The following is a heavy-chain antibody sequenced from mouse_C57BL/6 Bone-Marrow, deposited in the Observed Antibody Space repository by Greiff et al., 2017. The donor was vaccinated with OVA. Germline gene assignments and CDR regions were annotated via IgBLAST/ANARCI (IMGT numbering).Heavy chain of an antibody. CDR2: FYPGSGST. Sequence: QVQLQQPGAELVKPGASVKMSCKASGFTFTSYWITWVIQRPGQGLEWIGDFYPGSGSTNYNEKFKSKATLTVDTSSSTAYMQLSSLTSEDSAVYYCARRGYYEYFDVWSTGTTVTVSS. D-gene: IGHD2-4*01. CDR1: GFTFTSYW. CDR3: ARRGYYEYFDV. V-gene: IGHV1-55*01. J-gene: IGHJ1*03.